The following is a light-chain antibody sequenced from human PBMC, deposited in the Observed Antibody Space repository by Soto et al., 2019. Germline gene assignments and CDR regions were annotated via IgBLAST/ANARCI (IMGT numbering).Light chain of an antibody. Sequence: QSVLTQPPSASGTPGQRVTISCSGSSTNIGSNTVNWYQQLPGTAPKLLIYSNNQRSSGVPDRFSGYKSGTSSSLAISGLQSEDDADYYCAAGDDSLNGYVFGTGTKITVL. CDR2: SNN. CDR1: STNIGSNT. CDR3: AAGDDSLNGYV. J-gene: IGLJ1*01. V-gene: IGLV1-44*01.